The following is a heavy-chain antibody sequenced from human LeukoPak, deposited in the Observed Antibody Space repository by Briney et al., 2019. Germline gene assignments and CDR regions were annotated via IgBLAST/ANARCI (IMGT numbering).Heavy chain of an antibody. CDR2: ISGSVGST. Sequence: GGSLRLSCAASGFTFSNYAMSWVRQAPGKGLEWVSSISGSVGSTFYADPVKGRFTISRDNAKNSLYLQMNSLRAEDTAVCYCARDLYGSGIVIDYWGQGTLVTVSS. J-gene: IGHJ4*02. D-gene: IGHD3-10*01. CDR3: ARDLYGSGIVIDY. V-gene: IGHV3-23*01. CDR1: GFTFSNYA.